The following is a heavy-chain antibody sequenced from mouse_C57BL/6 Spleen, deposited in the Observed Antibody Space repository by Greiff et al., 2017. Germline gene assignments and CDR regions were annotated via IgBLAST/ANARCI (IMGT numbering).Heavy chain of an antibody. Sequence: EVQRVESGPELVKPGASVKISCKASGYSFTGYYMNWVKQSPEKSLEWIGEINPSTGGTTYNQKFKAKATLTVDKSSSTAYMQLKSLTSEDSAVYYCARMVTTSYFDYWGQGTTLTVSS. V-gene: IGHV1-42*01. D-gene: IGHD2-1*01. CDR3: ARMVTTSYFDY. CDR2: INPSTGGT. J-gene: IGHJ2*01. CDR1: GYSFTGYY.